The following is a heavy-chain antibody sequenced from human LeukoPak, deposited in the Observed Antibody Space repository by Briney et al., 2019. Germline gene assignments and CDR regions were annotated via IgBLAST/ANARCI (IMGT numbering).Heavy chain of an antibody. Sequence: PSETLSLTCTVSGGSISSYYWSWIRQPPGKGLEWIGYMYYSGSTNYNPPLKSRVTISVDTSKNQFSLKLSSVTAADTAVYYCARGRRKYYYDQRDAFVIWGQGTMVTVSS. CDR2: MYYSGST. D-gene: IGHD3-22*01. CDR1: GGSISSYY. V-gene: IGHV4-59*12. CDR3: ARGRRKYYYDQRDAFVI. J-gene: IGHJ3*02.